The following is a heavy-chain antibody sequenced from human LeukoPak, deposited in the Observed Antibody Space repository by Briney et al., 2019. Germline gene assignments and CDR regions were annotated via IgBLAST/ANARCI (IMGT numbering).Heavy chain of an antibody. V-gene: IGHV4-4*02. CDR1: GGSISSSNW. J-gene: IGHJ4*02. CDR3: ARGSGDGNNQAVDY. Sequence: PSGTLSLTCAVSGGSISSSNWWSWVRQPPGKGLEGIGEIYHSGSTNYNPSLKSRVTISVDKSKNQFSLKLSSVTAADTAVYYCARGSGDGNNQAVDYWGQGTLVTVSS. CDR2: IYHSGST. D-gene: IGHD5-24*01.